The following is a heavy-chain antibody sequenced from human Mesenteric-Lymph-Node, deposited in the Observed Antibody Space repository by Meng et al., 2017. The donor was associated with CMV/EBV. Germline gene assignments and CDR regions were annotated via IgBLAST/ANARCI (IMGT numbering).Heavy chain of an antibody. CDR2: INDSGST. V-gene: IGHV4-34*01. CDR3: ARHMGYDFWSGLNYYGMDV. J-gene: IGHJ6*02. CDR1: GGSFSGYY. D-gene: IGHD3-3*01. Sequence: SETLSLTCAVYGGSFSGYYWSWIRQPPGKGLEWIEEINDSGSTNHNPSLKSRVTTSVDTSKNQFSLKLSSVTAADTAVYYCARHMGYDFWSGLNYYGMDVWGQGTTVTVSS.